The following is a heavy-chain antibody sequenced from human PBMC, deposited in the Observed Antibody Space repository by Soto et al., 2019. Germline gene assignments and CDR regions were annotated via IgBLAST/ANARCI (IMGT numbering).Heavy chain of an antibody. V-gene: IGHV3-33*01. D-gene: IGHD3-16*02. Sequence: QVQLVESGGGVVQPGRSLRLSCAASRFSFSSYAMHWVRQAPGKGLEWVAIIWYDGSIKYYADSVKGRFTISRDNSKNTLYLQMNRLRVEDTAVYYCARDSQSYVWRNYRPEKNFDYWGQGTLVTVSS. J-gene: IGHJ4*02. CDR3: ARDSQSYVWRNYRPEKNFDY. CDR2: IWYDGSIK. CDR1: RFSFSSYA.